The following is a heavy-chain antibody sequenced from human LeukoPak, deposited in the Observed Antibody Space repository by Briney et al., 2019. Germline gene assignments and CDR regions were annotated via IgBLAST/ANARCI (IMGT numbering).Heavy chain of an antibody. V-gene: IGHV3-23*01. CDR3: AREQYYYDSSGYYYFDY. CDR2: ISGSGGST. J-gene: IGHJ4*02. D-gene: IGHD3-22*01. CDR1: GFTFSSYA. Sequence: GGSLRLSCAASGFTFSSYAMSWVRQAPGKGLEWVSAISGSGGSTYYADSVKGRFTISRDNSKNTLYLQMNSLRAEDTAVYYCAREQYYYDSSGYYYFDYWGQGTLVTVSS.